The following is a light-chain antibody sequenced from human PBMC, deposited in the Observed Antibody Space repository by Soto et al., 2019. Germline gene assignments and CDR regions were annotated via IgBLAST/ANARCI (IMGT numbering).Light chain of an antibody. V-gene: IGKV1-39*01. CDR1: QSISKF. Sequence: DIQMTQSPSSLSASVGDRVTITCRSSQSISKFLNWYQQKPGKAPKLLIYAASTLQSGVPSRISGSGSGTDFTLTISCLQSEDFATYYCQQYYSYPRTFGQGTKVDIK. CDR2: AAS. J-gene: IGKJ1*01. CDR3: QQYYSYPRT.